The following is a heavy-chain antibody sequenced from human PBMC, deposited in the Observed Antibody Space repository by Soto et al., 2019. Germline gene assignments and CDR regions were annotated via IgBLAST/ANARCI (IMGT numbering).Heavy chain of an antibody. V-gene: IGHV1-18*01. J-gene: IGHJ1*01. D-gene: IGHD6-13*01. CDR2: ISAFNADT. CDR3: AKGRVDNSWSIAEYFQS. Sequence: ASVKVSCKASGYTFTSYGVSWVRQAPGQGLEWMGWISAFNADTNSAQSLQGRVTSTRDTSTSTAYMELRSLISDDTAVYYCAKGRVDNSWSIAEYFQSWGRGTLATVSS. CDR1: GYTFTSYG.